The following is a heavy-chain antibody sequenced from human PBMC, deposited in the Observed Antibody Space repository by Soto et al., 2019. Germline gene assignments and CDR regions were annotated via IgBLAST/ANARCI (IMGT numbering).Heavy chain of an antibody. D-gene: IGHD3-16*01. V-gene: IGHV4-31*03. CDR2: IYYSGST. CDR1: GGSISSGGYY. J-gene: IGHJ4*02. CDR3: ARVAYEAHPFDY. Sequence: PSETLSLTCTVSGGSISSGGYYWSWIRQHPGKGLEWIGYIYYSGSTYYNPSLRSRVTISVDTSKNQFSLKLSSVTAADTAVYYCARVAYEAHPFDYWGQGTLVTVSS.